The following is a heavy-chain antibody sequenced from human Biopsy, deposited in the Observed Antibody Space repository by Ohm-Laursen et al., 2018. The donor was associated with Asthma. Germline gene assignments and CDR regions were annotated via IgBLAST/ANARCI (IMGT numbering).Heavy chain of an antibody. CDR1: GGSINIGDYY. Sequence: SQTLSLTCTVSGGSINIGDYYWSWIRQHSVKGLEWIGYIYYSGSTYYNPSLKSRVSISLDTSKNQFSLSLTSVTAADTAVYYCARTTYGDDGFDPWGQGTLVTVSS. J-gene: IGHJ5*02. CDR3: ARTTYGDDGFDP. D-gene: IGHD4-17*01. V-gene: IGHV4-31*03. CDR2: IYYSGST.